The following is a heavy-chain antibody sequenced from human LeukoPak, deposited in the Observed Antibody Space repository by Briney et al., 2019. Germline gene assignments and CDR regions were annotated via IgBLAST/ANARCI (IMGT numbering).Heavy chain of an antibody. J-gene: IGHJ4*02. D-gene: IGHD1-14*01. CDR1: GLTFSTSG. CDR2: IGPTGFDR. CDR3: ATETNGRHYDY. Sequence: PGGSLRLSCTTSGLTFSTSGFNWVRHAPGKGLEWVASIGPTGFDRYHAHSIKGRFTISRDNANNFLYLQMDSLRAEDTAVYYCATETNGRHYDYWGQGTLLTVSS. V-gene: IGHV3-21*06.